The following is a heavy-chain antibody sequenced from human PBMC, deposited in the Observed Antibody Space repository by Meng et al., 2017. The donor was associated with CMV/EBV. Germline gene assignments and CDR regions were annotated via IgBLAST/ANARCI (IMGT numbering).Heavy chain of an antibody. CDR3: ARDNRRGGVDY. CDR1: GASISRVYYY. V-gene: IGHV4-30-4*08. J-gene: IGHJ4*02. Sequence: QGQLSEAAPELGKPPQTLSPTCTFAGASISRVYYYWCLIRQPPGKGLEWIGYIYYSGSTYYNPSLKSRVTRSVDTSKNQFSLKLSSVTAADTAVYYCARDNRRGGVDYWGQGTLVTVSS. D-gene: IGHD3-3*01. CDR2: IYYSGST.